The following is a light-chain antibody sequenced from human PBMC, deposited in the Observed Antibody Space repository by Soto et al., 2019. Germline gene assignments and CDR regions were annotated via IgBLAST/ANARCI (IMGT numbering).Light chain of an antibody. V-gene: IGKV1-39*01. CDR2: AAS. CDR3: QQYNSDSRT. CDR1: QSISSY. Sequence: DIQMTQSPSSLSASVGDRVTITCRASQSISSYLNWYQQKPGKAPKLLIYAASSLQSGVPSRFSGSGSGTEFTLTIDSLQPDDFATYYCQQYNSDSRTCGQGTELDIK. J-gene: IGKJ1*01.